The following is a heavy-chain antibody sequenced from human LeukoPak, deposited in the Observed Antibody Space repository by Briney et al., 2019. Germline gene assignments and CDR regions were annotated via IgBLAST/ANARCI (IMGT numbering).Heavy chain of an antibody. CDR2: GDYSGGT. CDR1: GDSFSSVKDY. CDR3: ARSPLRAAGPDY. V-gene: IGHV4-39*07. J-gene: IGHJ4*02. Sequence: SETLSLTCTVSGDSFSSVKDYWAWIRQPPGKGLEWIASGDYSGGTYYNPSLESRVTISADTSKNQVSLRLTSVTAADTAVYYCARSPLRAAGPDYWGQGTLVTVSS. D-gene: IGHD6-13*01.